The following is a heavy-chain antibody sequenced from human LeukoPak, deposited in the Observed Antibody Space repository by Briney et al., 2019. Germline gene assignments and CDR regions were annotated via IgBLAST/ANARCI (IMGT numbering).Heavy chain of an antibody. D-gene: IGHD2-15*01. V-gene: IGHV3-21*01. CDR2: TGLSSSYV. J-gene: IGHJ5*02. CDR3: ARERSYCSGATCSLDL. CDR1: GFTFIDYD. Sequence: AGGSLRLSCAASGFTFIDYDMHWVRQAPGKGLEWIASTGLSSSYVGYADSVKGRFTISRDNGENSVYLQMNSLRAEDTAVYFCARERSYCSGATCSLDLWGQGTLVTVSS.